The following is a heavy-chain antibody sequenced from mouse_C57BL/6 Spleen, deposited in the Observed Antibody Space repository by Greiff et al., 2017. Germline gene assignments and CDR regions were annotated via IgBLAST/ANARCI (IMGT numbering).Heavy chain of an antibody. CDR3: ARLYYGNYEDYFDY. V-gene: IGHV5-6*01. CDR2: ISSGGSYT. Sequence: EVHLVESGGDLVKPGGSLKLSCAASGFTFSSYGMSWVRQTPDKRLEWVATISSGGSYTYYPDSVKGRFTISRDNAKNTLYLQMSSLKSEDTAMYYCARLYYGNYEDYFDYWGQGTTLTVSS. D-gene: IGHD2-1*01. CDR1: GFTFSSYG. J-gene: IGHJ2*01.